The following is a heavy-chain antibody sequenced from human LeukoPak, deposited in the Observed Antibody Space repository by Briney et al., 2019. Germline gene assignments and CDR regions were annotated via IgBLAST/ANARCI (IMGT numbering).Heavy chain of an antibody. CDR3: ARVICDYVWGSYRCHFDY. Sequence: PGGSLRLSCATSGFTFSSYWMGWVRQAPGKGLQWVGNIKEDGSHLYYLDSMKGRFTIARDNARNSLHLQMNSLRAEDTAVYFCARVICDYVWGSYRCHFDYWGQGTLVSVSS. CDR1: GFTFSSYW. D-gene: IGHD3-16*02. J-gene: IGHJ4*02. V-gene: IGHV3-7*01. CDR2: IKEDGSHL.